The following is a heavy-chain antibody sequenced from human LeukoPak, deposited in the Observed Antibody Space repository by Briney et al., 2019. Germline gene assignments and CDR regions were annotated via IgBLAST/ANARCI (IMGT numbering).Heavy chain of an antibody. Sequence: GRSLRLSCAASGFTFSSYAMHWVRQAPGKGLEWVAVISYDGSNKYYADSVKGRFTISRDNSKNTLYLQMNSLRAEDTAVYYCARDLSPDYGDFDYWGQGTLVTVSS. V-gene: IGHV3-30-3*01. J-gene: IGHJ4*02. D-gene: IGHD4-17*01. CDR2: ISYDGSNK. CDR1: GFTFSSYA. CDR3: ARDLSPDYGDFDY.